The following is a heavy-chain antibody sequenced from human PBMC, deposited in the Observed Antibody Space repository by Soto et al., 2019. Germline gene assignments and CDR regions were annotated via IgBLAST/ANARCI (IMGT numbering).Heavy chain of an antibody. CDR3: ARDLIDGYNYLDDY. D-gene: IGHD5-12*01. Sequence: GGSLRLSCAASGFTFSSYWMSWVRQAPGKGLEWVANIKQDGSEKYYVDSVKGRFTISRDNAKNSLYLQMNSLRAEDTAVYYCARDLIDGYNYLDDYWGQGTLVTVSS. J-gene: IGHJ4*02. CDR1: GFTFSSYW. CDR2: IKQDGSEK. V-gene: IGHV3-7*03.